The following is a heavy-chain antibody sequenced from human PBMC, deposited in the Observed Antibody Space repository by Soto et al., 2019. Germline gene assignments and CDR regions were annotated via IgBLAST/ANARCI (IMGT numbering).Heavy chain of an antibody. Sequence: QVQLQESGPGLVKPSQTLSLTCTVSGGSIKNSGYYWSWIRQHPEKGLEWIGYISYSGSTDYAPSLNSRVTMSVATSKNQFFLNLTSVTAADTAVYYCGRDAVTKRDFYYYGMDVWGRGTTVTVSS. J-gene: IGHJ6*02. V-gene: IGHV4-31*03. CDR1: GGSIKNSGYY. CDR3: GRDAVTKRDFYYYGMDV. D-gene: IGHD4-4*01. CDR2: ISYSGST.